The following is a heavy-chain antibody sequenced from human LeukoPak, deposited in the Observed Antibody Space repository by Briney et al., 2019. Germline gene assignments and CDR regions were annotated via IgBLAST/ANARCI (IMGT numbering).Heavy chain of an antibody. V-gene: IGHV4-34*01. CDR2: INHSGST. Sequence: PSETLSLTCAVYGGSFSGYYWSWIRQPPGKGLEWIGEINHSGSTNYNPSLKSRVTISVDMSKSQFSLKLSSVTAADTAVYYCARVADSYWGQGTLVTVSS. CDR1: GGSFSGYY. J-gene: IGHJ4*02. CDR3: ARVADSY.